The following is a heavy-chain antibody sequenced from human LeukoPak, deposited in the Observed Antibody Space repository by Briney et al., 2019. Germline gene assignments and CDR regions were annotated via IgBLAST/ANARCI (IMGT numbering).Heavy chain of an antibody. Sequence: PGGSLRLSCAASGFTFSNAWMSWVRQAPGKGLEWVGRIKSKTDGGTTDYAAPVKGRFTISRDDSKNTLYLQMNSLKTEDTAVYYCTARTNRAHGDYDYWGRGTLVTVSS. J-gene: IGHJ4*02. CDR1: GFTFSNAW. D-gene: IGHD4-17*01. CDR3: TARTNRAHGDYDY. CDR2: IKSKTDGGTT. V-gene: IGHV3-15*01.